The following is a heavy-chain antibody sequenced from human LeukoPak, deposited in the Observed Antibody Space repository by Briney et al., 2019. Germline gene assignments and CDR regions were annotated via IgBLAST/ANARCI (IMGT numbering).Heavy chain of an antibody. D-gene: IGHD3-3*01. CDR2: INTNTGNP. J-gene: IGHJ6*02. Sequence: ASVKVSCKASGYTFTSYAMNWVRQAPGQGLEWMGWINTNTGNPTYAQGFVGRFVFSLDTSVSTAYLQISSLKAENTAVYYCARDLGVLRFLEWLSSDYYYGMDVWGQGTTVTVSS. CDR1: GYTFTSYA. V-gene: IGHV7-4-1*02. CDR3: ARDLGVLRFLEWLSSDYYYGMDV.